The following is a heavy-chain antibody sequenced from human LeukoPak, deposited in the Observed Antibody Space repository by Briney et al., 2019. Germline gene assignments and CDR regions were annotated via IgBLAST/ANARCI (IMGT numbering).Heavy chain of an antibody. D-gene: IGHD2/OR15-2a*01. J-gene: IGHJ4*02. V-gene: IGHV1-18*01. Sequence: ASVKVSCKASGYTFTSYGISWVRQAPGQGLEWMGWISAYNGNTNYAQKLQGRVTMTTDTSTSTAYMELRSLRSDDTAVYFCATYHLHNSACKHWGPGTLVTVSS. CDR1: GYTFTSYG. CDR2: ISAYNGNT. CDR3: ATYHLHNSACKH.